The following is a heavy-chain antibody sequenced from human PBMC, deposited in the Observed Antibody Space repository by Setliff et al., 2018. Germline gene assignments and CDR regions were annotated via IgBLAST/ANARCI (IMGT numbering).Heavy chain of an antibody. CDR2: INTNTENP. D-gene: IGHD3-10*01. Sequence: GASVKVSCKASGYTFTSYAINWVRQAPGQGLEWMGWINTNTENPTYAQGFTGRFVFSLDTSVSTAYLQISSLKAEDTAVYYCARDRAVYYTSESYSTFNPWGQGTLVTVSS. CDR3: ARDRAVYYTSESYSTFNP. J-gene: IGHJ5*02. V-gene: IGHV7-4-1*02. CDR1: GYTFTSYA.